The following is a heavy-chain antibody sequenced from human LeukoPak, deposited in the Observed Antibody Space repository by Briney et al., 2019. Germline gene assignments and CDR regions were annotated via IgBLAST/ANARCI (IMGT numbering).Heavy chain of an antibody. CDR2: INPSGGST. CDR3: ARVPYYDYVWGSYRPHYYFDY. J-gene: IGHJ4*02. V-gene: IGHV1-46*01. CDR1: GYTFTSYY. D-gene: IGHD3-16*02. Sequence: GASVKVSCTASGYTFTSYYMHWVRPAPGQGLEWMGIINPSGGSTSYAQKFQGRVTMTRDTSTSTVYMELSSLRSEDTAVYYCARVPYYDYVWGSYRPHYYFDYWGQGTLVTVSS.